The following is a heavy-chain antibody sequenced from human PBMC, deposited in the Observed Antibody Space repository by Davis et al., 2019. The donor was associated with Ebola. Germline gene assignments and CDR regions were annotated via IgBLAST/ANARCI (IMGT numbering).Heavy chain of an antibody. D-gene: IGHD3-3*01. CDR2: IYYSGST. CDR1: GASISSYY. V-gene: IGHV4-59*12. Sequence: MPSETLSLTCSVSGASISSYYWSWIRQPPGKGLEWIGYIYYSGSTNYNPSLKSRVTISVDTSKNQFSLKLSSVTAADTAVYYCARADFWSGYYWLGTWFDPWGQGTLVTVSS. J-gene: IGHJ5*02. CDR3: ARADFWSGYYWLGTWFDP.